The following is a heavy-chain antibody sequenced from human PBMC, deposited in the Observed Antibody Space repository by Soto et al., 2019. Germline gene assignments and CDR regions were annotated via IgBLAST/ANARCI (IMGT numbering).Heavy chain of an antibody. J-gene: IGHJ4*02. CDR3: ARERRANGDFDY. V-gene: IGHV3-7*01. Sequence: EVQLVESGGALVQTGGSLRLSCAASGFTLSAYWMSWVRQAPGKGLEWVANIKQAGSEKYYVDSVNGRFIISRDDDKNSLFQEVNSLRVEDTAVYYCARERRANGDFDYWGQGTLVTVSS. CDR1: GFTLSAYW. CDR2: IKQAGSEK.